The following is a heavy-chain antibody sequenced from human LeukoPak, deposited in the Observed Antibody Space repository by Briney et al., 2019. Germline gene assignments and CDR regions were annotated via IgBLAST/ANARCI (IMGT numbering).Heavy chain of an antibody. CDR2: INPNSGGT. CDR3: ARNIGTIRPLDY. D-gene: IGHD1-1*01. V-gene: IGHV1-2*02. J-gene: IGHJ4*02. Sequence: GASVKVSCKASGYTFTGYYMHWVRQAPGQGLEWMGWINPNSGGTNYAQKLQGRVTMTTDTSTSTAYMELRSLRSDDTAVYYCARNIGTIRPLDYWGQGTLVTVSS. CDR1: GYTFTGYY.